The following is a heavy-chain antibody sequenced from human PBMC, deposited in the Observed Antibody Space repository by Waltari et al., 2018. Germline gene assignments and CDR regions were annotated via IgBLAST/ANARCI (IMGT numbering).Heavy chain of an antibody. CDR2: ISWNSGSI. CDR3: AKDIRQWLTEGFDY. D-gene: IGHD6-19*01. J-gene: IGHJ4*02. CDR1: GFTFDDYA. V-gene: IGHV3-9*03. Sequence: EVQLVESGGGLVQPGRSLRLSCAASGFTFDDYAMHWVRQAPGKGLEWVSGISWNSGSIGYADSVKGRFTISRDNAKNSLYLQMNSLRAEDMALYYCAKDIRQWLTEGFDYWGQGTLVTVSS.